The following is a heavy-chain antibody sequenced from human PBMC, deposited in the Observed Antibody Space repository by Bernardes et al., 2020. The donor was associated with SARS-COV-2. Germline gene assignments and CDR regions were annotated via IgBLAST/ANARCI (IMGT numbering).Heavy chain of an antibody. CDR2: IWYDGSNK. J-gene: IGHJ4*02. CDR1: GFTFSSYG. D-gene: IGHD3-9*01. V-gene: IGHV3-33*01. Sequence: GGSLRLSCAASGFTFSSYGMHWVRQAPGKGLEWVADIWYDGSNKYYADSVKGRFTISRDNSKNTLYLQMNSLRAEDTAVYYCASSHYDILTGYLDYWGQGTLVTVAS. CDR3: ASSHYDILTGYLDY.